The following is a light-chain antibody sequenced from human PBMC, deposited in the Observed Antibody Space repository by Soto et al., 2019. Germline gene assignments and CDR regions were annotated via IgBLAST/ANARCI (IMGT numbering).Light chain of an antibody. J-gene: IGLJ3*02. CDR3: ATWDDSLNARGV. V-gene: IGLV1-44*01. CDR2: NNN. CDR1: RSKIGNNA. Sequence: QSVLTQTPSASGTPGQTVTISCSGSRSKIGNNAVSWYQQFPGTAPKLLIYNNNRRPSGVPDRFSGSKSGTSASLAISGLQSEDEADYYCATWDDSLNARGVFGGGTKLTVL.